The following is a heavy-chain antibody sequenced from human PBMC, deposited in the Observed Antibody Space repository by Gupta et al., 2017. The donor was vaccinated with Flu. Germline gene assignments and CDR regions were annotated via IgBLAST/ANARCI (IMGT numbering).Heavy chain of an antibody. V-gene: IGHV3-23*01. CDR2: ISGSGGRK. J-gene: IGHJ4*02. Sequence: VQLLESGGGLLQPGGSLRLSCAASGFTFSSYAMSWVRQAPGTGLWGVSAISGSGGRKYYAEAGKGRFTISRENYKNTLYLQMNRMREEETAVYYCGKGRLGDDDRSGDLWGQGTLVTVSS. CDR3: GKGRLGDDDRSGDL. D-gene: IGHD3-22*01. CDR1: GFTFSSYA.